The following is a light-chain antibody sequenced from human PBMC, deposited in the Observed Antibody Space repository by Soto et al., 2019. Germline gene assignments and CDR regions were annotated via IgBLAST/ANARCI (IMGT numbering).Light chain of an antibody. CDR1: QSVNSY. Sequence: EIVLTQSPATLSLSPGERATLSCRASQSVNSYLAWYQQKPGQAPRLLIYGASNRATGIPDRFSGSGSGTDFTLTISSLQPDDFATYYCQQYYSDWTFGQGTKVDI. CDR2: GAS. J-gene: IGKJ1*01. V-gene: IGKV3-11*01. CDR3: QQYYSDWT.